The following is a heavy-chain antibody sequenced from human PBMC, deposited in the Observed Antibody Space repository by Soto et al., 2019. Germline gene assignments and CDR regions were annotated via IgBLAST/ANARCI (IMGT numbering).Heavy chain of an antibody. CDR2: IIPIFGTA. Sequence: EASVKVSCKASGGTFSSYAISWVRQAPGQGLEWMGGIIPIFGTANYAQKFQGRVTITADKSTSTAYMELSSLRSEDTAVYYCARGHITMVRGGWFDPWGQGTLVTVSS. CDR3: ARGHITMVRGGWFDP. CDR1: GGTFSSYA. D-gene: IGHD3-10*01. J-gene: IGHJ5*02. V-gene: IGHV1-69*06.